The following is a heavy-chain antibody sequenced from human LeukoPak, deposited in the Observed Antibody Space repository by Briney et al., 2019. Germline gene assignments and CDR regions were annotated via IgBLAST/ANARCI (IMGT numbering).Heavy chain of an antibody. CDR1: GGIFSSYG. V-gene: IGHV1-69*13. CDR2: IIPLFGTA. CDR3: ARGFWSGYLHNYYMDV. D-gene: IGHD3-3*01. J-gene: IGHJ6*03. Sequence: GASVKVSCKASGGIFSSYGIGWVRQDRGQGLEWVGGIIPLFGTADYAQKFQGRVTTTADESTSTAYMELRSLRSEDTAVYYCARGFWSGYLHNYYMDVWGKGTTVIVSS.